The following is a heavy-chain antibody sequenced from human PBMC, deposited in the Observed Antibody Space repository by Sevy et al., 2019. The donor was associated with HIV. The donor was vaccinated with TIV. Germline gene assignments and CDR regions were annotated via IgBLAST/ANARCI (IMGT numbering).Heavy chain of an antibody. CDR1: GFTFDDFA. D-gene: IGHD6-19*01. CDR2: LNWDSGSV. J-gene: IGHJ4*02. CDR3: AKDIGATGIAVVAN. V-gene: IGHV3-9*01. Sequence: GGSLRLSCAASGFTFDDFAMHWVRQVPGKGLEWVSGLNWDSGSVAYADSVKGRFTISRDNAKNALFLQMNSLRAEDTALYYCAKDIGATGIAVVANRGQGIQVTVSS.